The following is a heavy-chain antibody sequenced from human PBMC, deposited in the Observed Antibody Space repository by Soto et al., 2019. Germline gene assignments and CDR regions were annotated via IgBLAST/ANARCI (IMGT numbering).Heavy chain of an antibody. CDR1: GGTFSSYA. CDR2: IIPIFGTA. V-gene: IGHV1-69*13. J-gene: IGHJ6*02. D-gene: IGHD4-4*01. Sequence: SVKVSCKASGGTFSSYAISWVRQAPGQGLEWMGGIIPIFGTANYAQKFQGRVTITADESTSTAYMELSSLRSEDTAVYYCARERESAVNKYYYGMDVWGQGTTVTVS. CDR3: ARERESAVNKYYYGMDV.